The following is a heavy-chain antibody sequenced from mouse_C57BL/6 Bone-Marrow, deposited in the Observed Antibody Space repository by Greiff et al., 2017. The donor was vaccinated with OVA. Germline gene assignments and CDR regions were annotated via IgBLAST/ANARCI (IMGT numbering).Heavy chain of an antibody. D-gene: IGHD1-1*01. CDR2: IYPGDGDT. CDR1: GYAFSSSW. CDR3: AYYYGSSYDDAMDY. Sequence: VKLVESGPELVKPGASVKISCKASGYAFSSSWMNWVKQRPGKGLEWIGRIYPGDGDTNYNGKFKGKATLTADKSSSTAYMQLSSLTSEDSAVYFCAYYYGSSYDDAMDYWGQGTSVTVSS. V-gene: IGHV1-82*01. J-gene: IGHJ4*01.